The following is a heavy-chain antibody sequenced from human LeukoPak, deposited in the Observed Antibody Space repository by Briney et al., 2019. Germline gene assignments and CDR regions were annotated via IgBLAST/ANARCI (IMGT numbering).Heavy chain of an antibody. CDR1: GGSISSSSYY. CDR2: IYYSGST. D-gene: IGHD6-19*01. Sequence: SETLSLTCTVSGGSISSSSYYWGWIRQPPGKGLEWIGYIYYSGSTNYNPSLKSRVTISVDTSKNQFSLKLSSVTAADTAVYYCARDGSGSSGWYNFDYWGQGTLVTVSS. V-gene: IGHV4-61*01. CDR3: ARDGSGSSGWYNFDY. J-gene: IGHJ4*02.